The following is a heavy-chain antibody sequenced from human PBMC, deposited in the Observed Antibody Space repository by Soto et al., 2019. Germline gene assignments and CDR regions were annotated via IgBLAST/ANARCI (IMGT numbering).Heavy chain of an antibody. CDR1: GGSITSSYY. CDR3: ATIPATTILTDY. D-gene: IGHD2-2*02. V-gene: IGHV4-39*01. Sequence: SETLSLTCTVSGGSITSSYYWGWIRQPPGKGLEWIGSIYYSGSTYYNPSLKSRVTISVDTSKNQFSLKLSSVTVADTAVYYCATIPATTILTDYWGQGTLVTVSS. J-gene: IGHJ4*02. CDR2: IYYSGST.